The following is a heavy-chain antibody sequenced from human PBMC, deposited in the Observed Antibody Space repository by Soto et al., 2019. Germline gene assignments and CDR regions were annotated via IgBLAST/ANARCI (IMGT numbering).Heavy chain of an antibody. V-gene: IGHV3-11*01. CDR2: ISSSGSTI. D-gene: IGHD2-2*01. CDR3: ARDRDIVVVPAAYYYYYGMDV. Sequence: GSLRLSCAASGFTFSDYYMSWIRQAPGKGLEWVSYISSSGSTIYYADSVKGRFTISRANAKNSLYLQMNSLRAEDTAVYYCARDRDIVVVPAAYYYYYGMDVWGRGTTVTVSS. CDR1: GFTFSDYY. J-gene: IGHJ6*02.